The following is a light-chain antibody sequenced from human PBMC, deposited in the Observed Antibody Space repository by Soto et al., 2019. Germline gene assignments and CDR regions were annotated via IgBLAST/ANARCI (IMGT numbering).Light chain of an antibody. J-gene: IGKJ4*01. Sequence: EIVLTQSPGILSLSAGERATLSCRASQSVFSTYLAWYQQKTGQAPRLLIYGASTRATGIPDRFSGSGSGTEFTLTINRLEPEDFAVYYCQQYGSSPLTFGGGTKVEIK. V-gene: IGKV3-20*01. CDR2: GAS. CDR1: QSVFSTY. CDR3: QQYGSSPLT.